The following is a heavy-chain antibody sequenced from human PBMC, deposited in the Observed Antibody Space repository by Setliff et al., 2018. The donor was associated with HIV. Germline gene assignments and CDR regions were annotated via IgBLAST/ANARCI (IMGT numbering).Heavy chain of an antibody. D-gene: IGHD2-2*01. V-gene: IGHV3-73*01. J-gene: IGHJ4*02. CDR1: GFTFSNAW. Sequence: GGSLRLSCAASGFTFSNAWLSWVRQASGKGLEWVGRIGSKANSYATAYAASVKGRFTTSRDDSKNTAYLQINSLQIEDTAVYYCARPRYCISTNCYEAFDYWGQGTLVTVSS. CDR2: IGSKANSYAT. CDR3: ARPRYCISTNCYEAFDY.